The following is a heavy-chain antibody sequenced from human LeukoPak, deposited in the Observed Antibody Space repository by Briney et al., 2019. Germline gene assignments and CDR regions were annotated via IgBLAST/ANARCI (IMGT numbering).Heavy chain of an antibody. D-gene: IGHD6-13*01. CDR2: IYYSGST. Sequence: SETLSLTCTVSGGSISSYYWSWIRQPPGKGLEWIGYIYYSGSTNYNPSLKSRVTISVDTSKNQFSLKLSSVTAADTAVYYWARVGGIAAFDYWGQGTLVTVSS. J-gene: IGHJ4*02. CDR3: ARVGGIAAFDY. CDR1: GGSISSYY. V-gene: IGHV4-59*01.